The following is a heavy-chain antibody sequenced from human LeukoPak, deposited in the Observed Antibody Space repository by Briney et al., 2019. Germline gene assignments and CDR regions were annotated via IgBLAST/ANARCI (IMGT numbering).Heavy chain of an antibody. D-gene: IGHD7-27*01. J-gene: IGHJ4*02. CDR3: ARETTGTGGFDS. V-gene: IGHV1-46*01. CDR1: ANTFTSNYY. CDR2: INPGSGFT. Sequence: ASVKVSCKTSANTFTSNYYIDWVRQAPGQGLEWMGVINPGSGFTSNAAKFRGRVTMTRDMSTSTVYMDLNSLRSEDTAVYHCARETTGTGGFDSWGQGTLVTVSS.